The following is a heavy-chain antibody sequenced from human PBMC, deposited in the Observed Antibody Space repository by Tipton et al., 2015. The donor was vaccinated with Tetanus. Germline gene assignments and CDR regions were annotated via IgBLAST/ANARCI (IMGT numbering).Heavy chain of an antibody. D-gene: IGHD1-1*01. Sequence: TLSLTCTVSGGSISSYYWSWIRQPPGKGLEWIGYIYYSGSTNYNPSLKSRVTISVDTSKNQFSLKLSSVTAADTAVYYCAREVHDNYYFDYWGQGTLVTVSS. CDR3: AREVHDNYYFDY. CDR2: IYYSGST. CDR1: GGSISSYY. V-gene: IGHV4-59*01. J-gene: IGHJ4*02.